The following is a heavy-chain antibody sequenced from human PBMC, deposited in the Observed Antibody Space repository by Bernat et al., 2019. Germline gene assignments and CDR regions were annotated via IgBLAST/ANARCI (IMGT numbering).Heavy chain of an antibody. CDR1: GFTFSSYA. V-gene: IGHV3-30-3*01. CDR2: ISYDGSNK. D-gene: IGHD6-19*01. Sequence: QVQLVESGGGVVQPGRSLRLSCAASGFTFSSYAMHWVRQAPGKGLGWVAVISYDGSNKYYADSVKGRFTISRDNSKNALYLQMNSLRAEDTAVYYCAREKQWLVIGLQGYFDYWGQGTLVTVSS. J-gene: IGHJ4*02. CDR3: AREKQWLVIGLQGYFDY.